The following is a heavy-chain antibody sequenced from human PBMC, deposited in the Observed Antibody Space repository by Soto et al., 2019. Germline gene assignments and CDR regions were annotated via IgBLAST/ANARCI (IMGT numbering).Heavy chain of an antibody. CDR2: IYYSGST. J-gene: IGHJ4*02. D-gene: IGHD3-22*01. Sequence: QVQLQESGPGLVKPSQTLSLTCTVSGGSISSGDYYWSWIRQPPGKGLEWIGYIYYSGSTYYNPSLKSRVTISVDTSKIQFSLKLSSVTAADTAVYYCARGPGYYYDSSGYHRAFDYWGQGTMVTVSS. V-gene: IGHV4-30-4*01. CDR3: ARGPGYYYDSSGYHRAFDY. CDR1: GGSISSGDYY.